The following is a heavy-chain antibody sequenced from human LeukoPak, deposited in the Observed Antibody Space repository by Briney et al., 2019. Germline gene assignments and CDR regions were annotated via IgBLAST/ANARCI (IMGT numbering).Heavy chain of an antibody. J-gene: IGHJ4*02. Sequence: ASVKVSCKASGYTFTSYGISWVRQVPGQGLEWMGWISAYNGNTNYAQKLQGRVTMTTDTSTSTAYMELRSLRSDDTAVYYCARTPEYYYDSSGYYPYYFDYWGQGTLVTVSS. CDR1: GYTFTSYG. CDR3: ARTPEYYYDSSGYYPYYFDY. CDR2: ISAYNGNT. D-gene: IGHD3-22*01. V-gene: IGHV1-18*01.